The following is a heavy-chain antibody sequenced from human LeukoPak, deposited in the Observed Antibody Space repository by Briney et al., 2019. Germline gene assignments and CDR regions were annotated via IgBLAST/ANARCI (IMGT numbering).Heavy chain of an antibody. Sequence: SGTLSLSCTVSGVSICSSTYYWGWIRHPPGKGLGWVGSIYYSGSTYSNPSLKSRATISVDTSKNQSSLKLSSVTPAHTSVYYRARENVRLAELSFNWGQGTLVTVSS. CDR1: GVSICSSTYY. CDR2: IYYSGST. J-gene: IGHJ4*01. V-gene: IGHV4-39*07. D-gene: IGHD3-16*02. CDR3: ARENVRLAELSFN.